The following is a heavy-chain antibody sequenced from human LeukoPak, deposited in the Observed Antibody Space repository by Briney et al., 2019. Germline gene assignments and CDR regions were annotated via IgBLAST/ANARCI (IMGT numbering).Heavy chain of an antibody. D-gene: IGHD3-22*01. CDR2: IYYSGST. Sequence: PSETLSLTCTVSGGSISSSNYYWGWIRQPPGKGLEWIGSIYYSGSTYYNPSLKSRVTISVDTSKNQFSLKLSSVTAADTAVYYCASGSSSYYYPFDYWGQGTLVTVSS. CDR1: GGSISSSNYY. V-gene: IGHV4-39*07. CDR3: ASGSSSYYYPFDY. J-gene: IGHJ4*02.